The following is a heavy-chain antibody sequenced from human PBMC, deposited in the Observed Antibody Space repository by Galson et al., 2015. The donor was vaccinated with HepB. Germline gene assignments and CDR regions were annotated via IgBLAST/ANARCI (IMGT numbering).Heavy chain of an antibody. CDR3: ANDYVWGSYRLRGLNYYGMDV. Sequence: CKASGYTLTSYAMHWVRQAPGQRLEWMGWINAGNGNTKYSQKFQGRVTITADESTSTAYMELSSLRSEDTAVYYCANDYVWGSYRLRGLNYYGMDVWGQGTTVTVSS. CDR2: INAGNGNT. D-gene: IGHD3-16*02. J-gene: IGHJ6*02. CDR1: GYTLTSYA. V-gene: IGHV1-3*01.